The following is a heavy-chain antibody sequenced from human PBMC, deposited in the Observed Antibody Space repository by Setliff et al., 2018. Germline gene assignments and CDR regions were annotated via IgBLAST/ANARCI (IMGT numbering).Heavy chain of an antibody. J-gene: IGHJ4*02. V-gene: IGHV3-30-3*01. CDR1: GFTFSSYA. CDR3: AVAVAGMNHFDY. D-gene: IGHD6-19*01. Sequence: GGSLRLSCAASGFTFSSYAMHGVRQAPGKGLEWVAVISYDGSNKYYADSVKGRFTISRDNSKNTLYLQINSLRAEDTAVYYCAVAVAGMNHFDYWGQGTLVTVSS. CDR2: ISYDGSNK.